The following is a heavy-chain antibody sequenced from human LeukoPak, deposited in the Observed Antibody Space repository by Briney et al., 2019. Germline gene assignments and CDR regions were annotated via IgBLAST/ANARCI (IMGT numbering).Heavy chain of an antibody. D-gene: IGHD6-6*01. CDR2: ISYGGST. CDR1: GGSVIISNYY. Sequence: SETLSLTCTVSGGSVIISNYYWGWVRQPPGKGLEWIGIISYGGSTYYNPSLQSRVTISVDTSKNQFSLRLSSVTAADTAVYYCARQEVQYSASYWSYNYYGLDVWGQGTTVTVSS. V-gene: IGHV4-39*01. CDR3: ARQEVQYSASYWSYNYYGLDV. J-gene: IGHJ6*02.